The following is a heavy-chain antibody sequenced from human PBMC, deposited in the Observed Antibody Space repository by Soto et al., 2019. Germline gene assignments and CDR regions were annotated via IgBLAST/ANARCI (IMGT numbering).Heavy chain of an antibody. CDR3: AKGRGSGWAWYFDN. J-gene: IGHJ4*02. V-gene: IGHV3-23*01. Sequence: EVRLLEAGGGLKQPGGSVRLSCAASGFTFKESAMNWVRQAPGKGLEWVASISDTGASTWYAESVRGRLSISRDNSKNTLYLQMNSLRGEDTALYYCAKGRGSGWAWYFDNWGQGTLVTVSS. CDR2: ISDTGAST. D-gene: IGHD6-19*01. CDR1: GFTFKESA.